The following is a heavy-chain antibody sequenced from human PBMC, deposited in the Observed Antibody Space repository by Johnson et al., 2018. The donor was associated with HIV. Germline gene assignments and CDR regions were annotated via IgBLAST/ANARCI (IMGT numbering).Heavy chain of an antibody. Sequence: VQLVESGGGLVQPGGSPRLSCAATPFTFSSYAMSWVRQAPGKGLEWVSAISGSGGSTYYADSVKGRFTISRDNSKNTLYLQLNSLRAEDTAVYYCAKDGAGPDAFDIWGQGTMVTVSS. J-gene: IGHJ3*02. CDR2: ISGSGGST. CDR3: AKDGAGPDAFDI. CDR1: PFTFSSYA. V-gene: IGHV3-23*04. D-gene: IGHD3-16*01.